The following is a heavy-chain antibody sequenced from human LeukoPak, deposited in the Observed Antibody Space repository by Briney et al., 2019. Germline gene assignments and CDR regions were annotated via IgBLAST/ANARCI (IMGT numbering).Heavy chain of an antibody. CDR2: ISSSSSTI. CDR3: ARATLEGDY. Sequence: PGGSLRLSCAASGFTFSSYSMNWVRLAPWKGLGLVSYISSSSSTIYYADSVKCRFSISRDNANTSLYLQMNSLRDEDAAVYYCARATLEGDYWGQGTLVTVSS. CDR1: GFTFSSYS. V-gene: IGHV3-48*02. J-gene: IGHJ4*02.